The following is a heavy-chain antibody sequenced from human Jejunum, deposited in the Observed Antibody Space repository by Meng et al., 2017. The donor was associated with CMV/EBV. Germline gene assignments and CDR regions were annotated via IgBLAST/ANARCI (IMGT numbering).Heavy chain of an antibody. CDR1: GGSINPYY. CDR3: VRDEYGDYGWFDP. Sequence: QVQLQESGPGLLKPSETLSLTCSVSGGSINPYYWSWIRQPPGKGLEWIGYIYYTGSTNYNPSLKSRVTVSVDRSKNQFALKLTSVTAADTAVYYCVRDEYGDYGWFDPWGQGTLVTVSS. D-gene: IGHD4-17*01. CDR2: IYYTGST. V-gene: IGHV4-59*01. J-gene: IGHJ5*02.